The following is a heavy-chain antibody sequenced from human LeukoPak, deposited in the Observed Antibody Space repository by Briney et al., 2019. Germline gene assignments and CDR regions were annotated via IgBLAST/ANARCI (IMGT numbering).Heavy chain of an antibody. CDR3: AKAEYYYDSSGLIDY. CDR2: ISGSGGST. CDR1: GFTFSSYA. Sequence: GGSLRLSCAASGFTFSSYAMTWVRQAPGKGLEWVSAISGSGGSTYYADSVKGRFTISRDNSKNTLYLQMNSLRAEDTAVYYCAKAEYYYDSSGLIDYWGQGTLVTVSS. D-gene: IGHD3-22*01. J-gene: IGHJ4*02. V-gene: IGHV3-23*01.